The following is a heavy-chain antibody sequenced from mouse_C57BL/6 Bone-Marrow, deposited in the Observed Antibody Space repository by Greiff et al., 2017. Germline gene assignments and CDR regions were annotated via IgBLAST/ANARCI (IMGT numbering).Heavy chain of an antibody. D-gene: IGHD2-1*01. CDR1: GYTFTSYW. Sequence: QVQLQQPGAELVMPGASVKLSCKASGYTFTSYWMHWVKQRPGQGLEWIGEIDPSDSYTNYNQKFKGKSTLTVDKSSSTAYMQLSSLTSEDSAVYDCARDVSTMGPYYYAMDYWGQGTSVTVSS. CDR3: ARDVSTMGPYYYAMDY. CDR2: IDPSDSYT. J-gene: IGHJ4*01. V-gene: IGHV1-69*01.